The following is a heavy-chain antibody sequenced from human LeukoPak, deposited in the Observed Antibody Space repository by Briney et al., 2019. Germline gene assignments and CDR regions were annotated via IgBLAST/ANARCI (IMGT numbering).Heavy chain of an antibody. CDR3: ARDHPGSGWYVDY. J-gene: IGHJ4*02. CDR1: GFTLGSYA. V-gene: IGHV3-23*01. D-gene: IGHD6-19*01. CDR2: ISGSGGSP. Sequence: GGSLRLSCAASGFTLGSYAMGWVRQAPGKGLEWVSGISGSGGSPYYTDSVKGRFTISKDNSKDTLYLQINSLRDEDTAVYYCARDHPGSGWYVDYWGQGILVTVSS.